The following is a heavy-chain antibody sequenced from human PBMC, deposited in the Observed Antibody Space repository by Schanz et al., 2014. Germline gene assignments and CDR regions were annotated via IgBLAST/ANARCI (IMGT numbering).Heavy chain of an antibody. D-gene: IGHD2-2*01. V-gene: IGHV3-21*05. Sequence: VQLVESGGGLVKRGGSLRLSCAASGFTISSYSMNWVRQAPGKGLEWVSDISSGSSYANYADSVKGRFTISRDNAKNSLYLQMNSLKTEDTAMYYCARRASCSRIGCPFDSWGQGTLVTVSS. CDR1: GFTISSYS. CDR2: ISSGSSYA. J-gene: IGHJ4*02. CDR3: ARRASCSRIGCPFDS.